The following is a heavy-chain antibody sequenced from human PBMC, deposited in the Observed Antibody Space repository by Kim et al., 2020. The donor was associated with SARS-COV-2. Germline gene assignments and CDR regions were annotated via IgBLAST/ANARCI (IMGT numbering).Heavy chain of an antibody. CDR2: IYYSGST. J-gene: IGHJ6*02. Sequence: SETLSLTCTVSGGSISSGGYYWSWIRQHPGKGLEWIGYIYYSGSTYYNPSLKSRVTISVDTSKNQFSLQLSSVTAADTAVYYCAGDPLKNPVPLGYYYYYGMDVWGQGTTVTLSS. V-gene: IGHV4-31*03. CDR3: AGDPLKNPVPLGYYYYYGMDV. CDR1: GGSISSGGYY.